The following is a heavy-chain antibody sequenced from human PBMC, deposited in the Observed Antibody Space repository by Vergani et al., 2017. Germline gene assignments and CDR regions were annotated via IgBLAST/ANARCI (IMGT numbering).Heavy chain of an antibody. CDR2: ISGSGGST. CDR3: AKDACGGDCSYWYFDL. J-gene: IGHJ2*01. V-gene: IGHV3-23*01. Sequence: EVQLLESGGGLVQPGGSLRLSCAASGFTFSSYAMSWVRQAPGKGLEWVSAISGSGGSTYYADSVKGRFTTSRDNSKNTLYLQMNSLRAEDTAVYYCAKDACGGDCSYWYFDLWGRGTLVTVSS. D-gene: IGHD2-21*01. CDR1: GFTFSSYA.